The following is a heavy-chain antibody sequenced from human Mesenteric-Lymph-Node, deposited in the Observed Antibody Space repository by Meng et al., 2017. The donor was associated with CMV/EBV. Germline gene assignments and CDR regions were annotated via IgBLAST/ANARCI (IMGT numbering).Heavy chain of an antibody. CDR2: IHPNSGGT. D-gene: IGHD1-26*01. Sequence: ASVKVSCKASGYTFAGYYIHWVRQAPGQGLEWMGWIHPNSGGTKSAQKFQGSVTMTSDTSFSTIYLEVGRLTSADTAVYYCARVSGSYLGASDVWGPGTMVNGSS. V-gene: IGHV1-2*02. CDR1: GYTFAGYY. J-gene: IGHJ3*01. CDR3: ARVSGSYLGASDV.